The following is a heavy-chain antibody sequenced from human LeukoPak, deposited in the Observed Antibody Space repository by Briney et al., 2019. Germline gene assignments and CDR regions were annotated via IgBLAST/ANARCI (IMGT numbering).Heavy chain of an antibody. CDR2: INHSGST. J-gene: IGHJ4*02. CDR3: AREAYYFDY. V-gene: IGHV4-34*01. CDR1: GGSFSGYY. Sequence: SETLSLTCAVYGGSFSGYYWSWIRQPPGKGLEWIGEINHSGSTNYNPSLKSRVTISVDRSKNQFSLKPSSVTAADTAVYYCAREAYYFDYWGQGTLVTVSS.